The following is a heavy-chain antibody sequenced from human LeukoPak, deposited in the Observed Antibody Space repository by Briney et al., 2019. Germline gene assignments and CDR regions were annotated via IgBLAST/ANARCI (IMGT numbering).Heavy chain of an antibody. CDR1: GGSFSGYY. J-gene: IGHJ4*02. CDR2: INHSGST. Sequence: SETLSLTCAVYGGSFSGYYWSWIRQPPGKGLEWIGEINHSGSTNYNPSLTSRVTISVDTSKNQFSLKLSSVTAADTAVYYCASNHEDWSYDYWGQGTLVTVSS. D-gene: IGHD1-7*01. V-gene: IGHV4-34*01. CDR3: ASNHEDWSYDY.